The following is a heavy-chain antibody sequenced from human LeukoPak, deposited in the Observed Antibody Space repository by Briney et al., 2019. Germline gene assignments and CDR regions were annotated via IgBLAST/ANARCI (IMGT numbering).Heavy chain of an antibody. Sequence: GGSLRLSCAASGFTFSTYDMSWVRQAPGKGLEWVSAISGSGGSTFYADSVKGRFTISRDNSKNTLYLQMNSLRAEDTAVYYCAKDLGLGGVGDAFDIWGQGTMVTVSS. V-gene: IGHV3-23*01. D-gene: IGHD3-10*01. CDR2: ISGSGGST. CDR1: GFTFSTYD. CDR3: AKDLGLGGVGDAFDI. J-gene: IGHJ3*02.